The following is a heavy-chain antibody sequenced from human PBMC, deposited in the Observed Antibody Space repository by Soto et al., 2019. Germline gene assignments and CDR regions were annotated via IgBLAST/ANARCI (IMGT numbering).Heavy chain of an antibody. V-gene: IGHV3-30-3*01. CDR3: AKAHDLVAAEYYFDY. CDR2: ISSDGGDK. J-gene: IGHJ4*02. CDR1: GFTFRNYA. D-gene: IGHD2-2*01. Sequence: QVQLVESGGGVVQPGRSLRLSCVASGFTFRNYAMHWVRQAPGKGLEWVTVISSDGGDKYYADSVKGRFTISRDNSKNTLYLQKNCRRHEDTAVYYCAKAHDLVAAEYYFDYWGQGTLVTVSS.